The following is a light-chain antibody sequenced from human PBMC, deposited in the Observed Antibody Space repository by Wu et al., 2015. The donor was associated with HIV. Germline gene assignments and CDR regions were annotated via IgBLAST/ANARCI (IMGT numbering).Light chain of an antibody. CDR3: QQYRDWSWT. CDR2: GAS. Sequence: VMTQSPATLSVSPGERATLSCRTSQTVGSNLAWYQQKPGQTPRLLIYGASTRATGISARFSGSGSGTAFTLTISSLQSEDYAVYYCQQYRDWSWTFGQGTKVEIK. J-gene: IGKJ1*01. CDR1: QTVGSN. V-gene: IGKV3-15*01.